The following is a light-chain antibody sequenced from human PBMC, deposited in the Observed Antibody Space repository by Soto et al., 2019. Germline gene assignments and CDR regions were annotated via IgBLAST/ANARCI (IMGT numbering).Light chain of an antibody. CDR2: KAS. Sequence: DIQMTQSPSTLSASVGDRVTITCRASQSISIWVAWYQQKPGKAPNLLIYKASSLESGVPSRFGGSGSGTEFALTISSLQADDSATYYCQQHNSYPLTFGGGTKVEIK. CDR1: QSISIW. CDR3: QQHNSYPLT. V-gene: IGKV1-5*03. J-gene: IGKJ4*01.